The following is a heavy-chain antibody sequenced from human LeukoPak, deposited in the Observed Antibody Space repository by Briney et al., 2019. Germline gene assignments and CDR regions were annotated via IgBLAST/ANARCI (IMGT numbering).Heavy chain of an antibody. D-gene: IGHD6-13*01. V-gene: IGHV3-30-3*01. CDR2: ISYDGSNK. CDR3: ARDRDLAAAAYYFDY. J-gene: IGHJ4*02. Sequence: PGGSLRLSCAASGFTFNSYPMHWVRQAPGKGLEGVTVISYDGSNKYYADSVKGRFTISRDNSKNTLYLQMNSLRAEDTAVYYCARDRDLAAAAYYFDYWGQGTLVTVSS. CDR1: GFTFNSYP.